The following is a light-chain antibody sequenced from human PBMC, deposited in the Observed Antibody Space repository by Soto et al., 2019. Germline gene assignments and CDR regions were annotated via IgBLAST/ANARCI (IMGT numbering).Light chain of an antibody. V-gene: IGKV3-15*01. J-gene: IGKJ1*01. Sequence: EIVMTQSPATVSVSPGGRATLSCMASQSISANLAWYQQKPGQTPRLLIYGASTRASGVPAKFSGSGSGTEFTLTISSLQSEDFAVYYCQQYNNWPRTFGQGTKVDIK. CDR1: QSISAN. CDR3: QQYNNWPRT. CDR2: GAS.